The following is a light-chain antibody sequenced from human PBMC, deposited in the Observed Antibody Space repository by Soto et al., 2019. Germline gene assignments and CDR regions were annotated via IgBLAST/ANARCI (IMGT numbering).Light chain of an antibody. J-gene: IGKJ1*01. CDR3: QSYGNSPWT. Sequence: VMTQSPATLSVSPGERATLSSRASQSVTTNMAWYQQKPGQAPRLLIHGAYTRATGITDRFSGSVSGTDFTLITSGLEPEDFAVYYGQSYGNSPWTVGQGTKVDIK. CDR2: GAY. CDR1: QSVTTN. V-gene: IGKV3-20*01.